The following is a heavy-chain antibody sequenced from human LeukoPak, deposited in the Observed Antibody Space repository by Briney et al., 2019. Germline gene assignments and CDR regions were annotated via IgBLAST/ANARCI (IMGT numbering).Heavy chain of an antibody. J-gene: IGHJ4*02. CDR3: ARVGAARGAFDY. D-gene: IGHD6-6*01. Sequence: GSLRLSCAASGFTFSIYWMNWVCQTPGKGLEWIGEINHSGSTNYNPSLKSRVTISVDTSKNQFSLKLSSVTAADTAVYYCARVGAARGAFDYWGQGTLVTVSS. V-gene: IGHV4-34*01. CDR2: INHSGST. CDR1: GFTFSIYW.